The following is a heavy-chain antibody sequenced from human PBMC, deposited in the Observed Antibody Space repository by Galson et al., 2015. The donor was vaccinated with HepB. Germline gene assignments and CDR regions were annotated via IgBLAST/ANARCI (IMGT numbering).Heavy chain of an antibody. CDR3: ARSYPLKYYFDY. CDR2: ISAYNGNT. Sequence: SVKVSCKASGYTFTSYGISWVRQAPGQGLEWTGWISAYNGNTNYAQKLQGRVTMTTDTSTSTAYMELRSLRSDDTAVYYCARSYPLKYYFDYWGQGTLVTVSS. CDR1: GYTFTSYG. V-gene: IGHV1-18*01. J-gene: IGHJ4*02. D-gene: IGHD1-26*01.